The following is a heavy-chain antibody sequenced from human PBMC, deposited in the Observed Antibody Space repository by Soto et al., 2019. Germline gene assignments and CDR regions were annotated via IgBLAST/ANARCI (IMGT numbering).Heavy chain of an antibody. J-gene: IGHJ1*01. V-gene: IGHV3-11*01. D-gene: IGHD4-17*01. CDR1: GFTFSDYY. CDR3: AREISTVTTQAGLLAY. Sequence: GGSLRLSCAASGFTFSDYYMSWIRQAPGKGLEWVSYISSSGSTIYYADSVKGRFTISRDNAKNSLYLQMNSLRAEDTAVYYCAREISTVTTQAGLLAYWGQGTLVTVSS. CDR2: ISSSGSTI.